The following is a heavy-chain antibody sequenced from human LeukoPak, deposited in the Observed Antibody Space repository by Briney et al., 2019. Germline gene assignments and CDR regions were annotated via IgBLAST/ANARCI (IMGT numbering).Heavy chain of an antibody. J-gene: IGHJ6*02. D-gene: IGHD6-19*01. V-gene: IGHV3-33*01. CDR1: GFTFSYHG. CDR3: ARDHGSGSPPYGMDV. Sequence: PGRGLRLSCAASGFTFSYHGMQWVRQAPGKGLEWVADIWYDGSNKYYADSVKGRFTISRDNSKSTLYLQMNSLRTEDTAVYYCARDHGSGSPPYGMDVWGQGPTVRVSS. CDR2: IWYDGSNK.